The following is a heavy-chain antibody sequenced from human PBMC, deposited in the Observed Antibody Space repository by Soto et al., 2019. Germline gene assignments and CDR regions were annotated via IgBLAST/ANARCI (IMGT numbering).Heavy chain of an antibody. CDR1: GYSFTSYW. CDR3: ARSGGKIWLND. J-gene: IGHJ1*01. Sequence: GESRKISCKGSGYSFTSYWISWVRQMPGKGLEWMGRIDPSDSYTNYSPSFQGNVTISADKSISTAYLQWSSLKASDTAMYYCARSGGKIWLNDWGQGTLVTVSS. V-gene: IGHV5-10-1*01. CDR2: IDPSDSYT. D-gene: IGHD5-18*01.